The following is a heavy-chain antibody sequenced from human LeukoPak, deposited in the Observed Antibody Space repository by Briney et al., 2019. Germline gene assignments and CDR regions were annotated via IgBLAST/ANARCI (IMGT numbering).Heavy chain of an antibody. CDR2: IYHSGST. J-gene: IGHJ4*02. CDR1: GYSISSGYY. Sequence: SETQSLTCAVSGYSISSGYYWGWIRQPPGKGLEWIGSIYHSGSTYYNPSLKSRVTISVDTSKNQFSLKLSSVTAADTAVYYCARRIDILTGPVFDYWGQGTLVTVSS. D-gene: IGHD3-9*01. V-gene: IGHV4-38-2*01. CDR3: ARRIDILTGPVFDY.